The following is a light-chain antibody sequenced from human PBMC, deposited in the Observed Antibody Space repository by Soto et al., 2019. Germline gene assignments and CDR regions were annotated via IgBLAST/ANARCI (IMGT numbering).Light chain of an antibody. V-gene: IGKV1-12*01. CDR2: TGS. J-gene: IGKJ5*01. Sequence: IHITQSPSYVSASVGDRVTITCRASQGIKNWLAWYQQKPGKAPNLLIYTGSSLQSGVPSRFSGSGSGTDFTLTINSLQPEDFATYYCQQAASFPITFGQGTRLEIK. CDR3: QQAASFPIT. CDR1: QGIKNW.